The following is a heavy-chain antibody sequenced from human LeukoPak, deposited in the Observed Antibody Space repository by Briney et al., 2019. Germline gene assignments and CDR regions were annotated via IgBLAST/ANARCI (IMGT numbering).Heavy chain of an antibody. Sequence: PSETLSLTCTVSGGSISSNNYYWGWMRPPPGKGLEWIGSIYTSGSTNYNPSLKSRVTMSVDTSKNQFSLKLSSVTAADTAVYYCARETGTTSGFDYWGQGTLVTVSS. CDR3: ARETGTTSGFDY. CDR2: IYTSGST. V-gene: IGHV4-39*07. J-gene: IGHJ4*02. D-gene: IGHD1-7*01. CDR1: GGSISSNNYY.